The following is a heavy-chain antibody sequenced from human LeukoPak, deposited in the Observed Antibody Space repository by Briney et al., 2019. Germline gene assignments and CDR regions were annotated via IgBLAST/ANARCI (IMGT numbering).Heavy chain of an antibody. J-gene: IGHJ5*02. CDR1: GFTFSSYE. V-gene: IGHV3-48*03. CDR2: ISSSGSTI. Sequence: GGSLRLSCAASGFTFSSYEMNWVRQAPGKGLEWVSYISSSGSTIYHADSVKGRFTISRDNAKNSLYLQMNSLRAEDTAVYYCARGLYCGGDCYPSRFDPWGQGTLVTVSS. CDR3: ARGLYCGGDCYPSRFDP. D-gene: IGHD2-21*02.